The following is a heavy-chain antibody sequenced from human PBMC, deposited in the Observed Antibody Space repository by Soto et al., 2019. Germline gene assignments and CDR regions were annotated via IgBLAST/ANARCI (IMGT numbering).Heavy chain of an antibody. V-gene: IGHV3-30-3*01. Sequence: GGSLRLSCAASGFTFSSYAMHWVRQAPGKGLEWVAVISYDGSNKYYADSVKGRFTISRDNSKNTLYLQMNSLRAEDTAVYYCAGDIVVVVAATYAFDIWGQGTMVTVSS. CDR1: GFTFSSYA. J-gene: IGHJ3*02. CDR3: AGDIVVVVAATYAFDI. D-gene: IGHD2-15*01. CDR2: ISYDGSNK.